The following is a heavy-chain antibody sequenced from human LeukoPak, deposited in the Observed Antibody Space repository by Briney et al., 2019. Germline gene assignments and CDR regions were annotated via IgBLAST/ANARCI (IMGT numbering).Heavy chain of an antibody. CDR3: ARHMTTVVTEGHDDALDV. CDR1: DYSISSGYY. V-gene: IGHV4-38-2*01. Sequence: SETLSLTCAVSDYSISSGYYWSWIRQPPGKGLEWIASIYHSGSSYYNPSLKSRITISVDTSKNQFSLKLSSVIAADTAVYYCARHMTTVVTEGHDDALDVWGQGTMVTVSS. J-gene: IGHJ3*01. CDR2: IYHSGSS. D-gene: IGHD4-17*01.